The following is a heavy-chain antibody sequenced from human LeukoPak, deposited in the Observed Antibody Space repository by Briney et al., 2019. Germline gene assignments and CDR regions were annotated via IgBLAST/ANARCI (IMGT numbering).Heavy chain of an antibody. CDR2: INAGNGNT. J-gene: IGHJ5*02. V-gene: IGHV1-3*01. CDR3: ARAGITMIVVVNWFDP. Sequence: ATVKVSCKTSGYTFSNYAIYWVRQAPGQSLEWMGWINAGNGNTKYSQNFQGRVTITTDTSASTAYMVLSSLRSEDTAVYYCARAGITMIVVVNWFDPWGQGTLVTVSS. D-gene: IGHD3-22*01. CDR1: GYTFSNYA.